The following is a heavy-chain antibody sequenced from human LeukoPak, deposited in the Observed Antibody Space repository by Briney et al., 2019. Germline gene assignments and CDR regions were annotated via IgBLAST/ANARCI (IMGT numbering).Heavy chain of an antibody. V-gene: IGHV4-34*01. CDR3: ARGEDYPLDY. CDR2: INHSGST. CDR1: GGSFSGYY. Sequence: SETLSLTCAVYGGSFSGYYWSWIRQPPGKGLEWIGEINHSGSTNYNPSLKSRVTQSVDTSKNQFPLKLSSVTAADTAVYYCARGEDYPLDYWGQGTLVTVSS. D-gene: IGHD4-11*01. J-gene: IGHJ4*02.